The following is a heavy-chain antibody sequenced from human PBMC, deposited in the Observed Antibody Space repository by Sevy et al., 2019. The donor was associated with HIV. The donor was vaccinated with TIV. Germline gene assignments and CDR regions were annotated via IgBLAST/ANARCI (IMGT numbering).Heavy chain of an antibody. CDR2: MNPDSGRR. CDR1: GYTLSSYD. CDR3: ARADLDSSTFFYYYGMDV. J-gene: IGHJ6*02. D-gene: IGHD6-13*01. Sequence: ASVKVSCKASGYTLSSYDINWVRQATGQGLEWRGWMNPDSGRRGYAPKFQGRVTMTTNTSIGTAYMELRSLRSEDSAVYYCARADLDSSTFFYYYGMDVWCQGTTVTVSS. V-gene: IGHV1-8*01.